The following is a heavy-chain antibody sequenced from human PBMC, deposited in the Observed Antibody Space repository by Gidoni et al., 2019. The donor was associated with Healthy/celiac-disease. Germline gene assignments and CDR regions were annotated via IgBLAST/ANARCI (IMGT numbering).Heavy chain of an antibody. D-gene: IGHD2-2*01. CDR1: GGTFSSYA. CDR3: ARETPIDGIVVVPAAIGPYYYYYMDV. V-gene: IGHV1-69*04. Sequence: QVQLVQSGAEVKKPGSSVKVSCKASGGTFSSYAISWVRQAPGQGLEWMGRIIPILGIANYAQKFQVRVTITADKSTSTAYMELSSLRSEDTAVYYCARETPIDGIVVVPAAIGPYYYYYMDVWGKGTTVTVSS. CDR2: IIPILGIA. J-gene: IGHJ6*03.